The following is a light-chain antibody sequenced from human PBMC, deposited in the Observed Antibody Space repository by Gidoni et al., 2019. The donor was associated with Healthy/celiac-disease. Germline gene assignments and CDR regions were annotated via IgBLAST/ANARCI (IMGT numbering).Light chain of an antibody. J-gene: IGKJ3*01. CDR1: QSVSSY. V-gene: IGKV3-11*01. CDR3: QQRSNWPLFT. Sequence: MGLTQAPATLSLAPGERATLSCRASQSVSSYLAWYQQKPGQAPRLLIYDASNRATGIPARFSGSGSGTDFTLTISSLEPEDFAVYYCQQRSNWPLFTFGPGTKVDIK. CDR2: DAS.